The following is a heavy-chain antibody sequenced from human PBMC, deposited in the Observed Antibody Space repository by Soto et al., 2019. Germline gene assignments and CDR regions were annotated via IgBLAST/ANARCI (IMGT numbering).Heavy chain of an antibody. J-gene: IGHJ4*02. V-gene: IGHV3-7*01. D-gene: IGHD2-15*01. CDR2: IKLDGREK. CDR1: GFTFSNYW. Sequence: EVQLVESGGGLVQPGGSLRLSCAASGFTFSNYWMSWVRQAPGKGLEWVANIKLDGREKDCVDSVKGRFTISRDNAKKSLHLQMNSLRAEDTAVYYCARVGGFCSGGSCQVLFFDSWGQGALVTVSS. CDR3: ARVGGFCSGGSCQVLFFDS.